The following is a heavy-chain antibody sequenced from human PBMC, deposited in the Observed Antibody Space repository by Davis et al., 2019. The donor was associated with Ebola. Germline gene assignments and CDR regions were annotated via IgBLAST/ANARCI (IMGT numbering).Heavy chain of an antibody. Sequence: SETLSLTCAVYGGSFSGYYWNWIRQPPGKGLEWIGEINHSGSTNYNPSLKSRVTISVDTSKNQFSLKLSSVTAADTAVYYCAFVGVNTKGDARDIWGQGTMVTVSS. CDR2: INHSGST. J-gene: IGHJ3*02. D-gene: IGHD1-26*01. CDR1: GGSFSGYY. V-gene: IGHV4-34*01. CDR3: AFVGVNTKGDARDI.